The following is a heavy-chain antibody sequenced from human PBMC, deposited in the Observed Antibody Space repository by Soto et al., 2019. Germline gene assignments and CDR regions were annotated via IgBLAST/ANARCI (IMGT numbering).Heavy chain of an antibody. J-gene: IGHJ6*02. V-gene: IGHV3-48*02. Sequence: PGGSLRLSCAASGFTFSSYSMNWVRQAPGKGLEWVSYISSSSSTIYYADSVKGRFTISRDNAKNSLYLQMNSLRDEDTAVYYCARDEGLVPGLWDYYYYGMDVWGQGTTVTVSS. CDR3: ARDEGLVPGLWDYYYYGMDV. CDR1: GFTFSSYS. D-gene: IGHD6-19*01. CDR2: ISSSSSTI.